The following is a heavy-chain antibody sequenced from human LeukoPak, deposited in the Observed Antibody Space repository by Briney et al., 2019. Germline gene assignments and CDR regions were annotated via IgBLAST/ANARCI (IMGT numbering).Heavy chain of an antibody. D-gene: IGHD1-1*01. V-gene: IGHV3-7*01. Sequence: GGSLRLSCAASGFTFSDFYMSWVRQAPGKGLEWVANIKKDGSERSYVDSVRDRSTTSRDNAKNSLYLQMNSLRAEDTAMYYCARGGWSGYFIYWGQGALVTVSS. CDR1: GFTFSDFY. CDR2: IKKDGSER. CDR3: ARGGWSGYFIY. J-gene: IGHJ4*02.